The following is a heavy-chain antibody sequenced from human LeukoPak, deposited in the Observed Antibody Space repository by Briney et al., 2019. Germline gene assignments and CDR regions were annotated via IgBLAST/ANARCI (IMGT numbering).Heavy chain of an antibody. D-gene: IGHD6-13*01. Sequence: SETLSLTCAVYGGSFGGYYWSWIRQPPGKGLEWIGEINHSGSTNYNPSLKSRVTISVDTSKNQFSLKLSSVTAADTAVYYCARGLFGIAAAAPFDYWGQGTLVTASS. CDR1: GGSFGGYY. CDR3: ARGLFGIAAAAPFDY. J-gene: IGHJ4*02. V-gene: IGHV4-34*01. CDR2: INHSGST.